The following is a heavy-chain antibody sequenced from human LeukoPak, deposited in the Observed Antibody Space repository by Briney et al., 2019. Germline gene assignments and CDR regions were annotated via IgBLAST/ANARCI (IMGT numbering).Heavy chain of an antibody. Sequence: GGSLRLSCAASGFTFSSYAMSWVRQAPGKGLEWVSAISGSGGSTYYADSVKGRFTISRDNSKNTLYLQMNSLRAEDTAVYYCAKDLYYYGKSFVDAFDIWGQGTMVTVSS. D-gene: IGHD3-10*01. CDR1: GFTFSSYA. V-gene: IGHV3-23*01. CDR2: ISGSGGST. CDR3: AKDLYYYGKSFVDAFDI. J-gene: IGHJ3*02.